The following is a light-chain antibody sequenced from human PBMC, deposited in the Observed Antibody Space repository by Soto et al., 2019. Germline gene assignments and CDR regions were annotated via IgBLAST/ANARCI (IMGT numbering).Light chain of an antibody. V-gene: IGLV2-14*01. CDR1: SSDVGGYNY. Sequence: QSALTQPASVSGSPGQSITISCTGTSSDVGGYNYVSWYQQHPGKAPKLMIYEVSNRPSGVSNRFSGSKSGNTASLTISGLQSEDEGDYYCSAYTARSTLVFGGGTKVTVL. CDR3: SAYTARSTLV. J-gene: IGLJ3*02. CDR2: EVS.